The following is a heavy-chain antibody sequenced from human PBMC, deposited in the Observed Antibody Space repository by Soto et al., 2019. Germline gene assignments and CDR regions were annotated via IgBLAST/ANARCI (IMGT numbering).Heavy chain of an antibody. D-gene: IGHD1-26*01. J-gene: IGHJ4*02. V-gene: IGHV3-23*01. CDR3: ARRGSGSYYDY. CDR1: GFTFSSYA. CDR2: ISGSGGST. Sequence: EVQLLESGGGLVQPGGSLRLSCAASGFTFSSYAMRWVRQAPVKGLEWVSAISGSGGSTYYADSVKGRFTISRDNSKNTRYLQMHSLRAEDTAVYYCARRGSGSYYDYWAREPWSPSPQ.